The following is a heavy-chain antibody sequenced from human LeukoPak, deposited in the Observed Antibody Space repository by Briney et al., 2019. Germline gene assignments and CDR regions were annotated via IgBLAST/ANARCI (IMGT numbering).Heavy chain of an antibody. CDR1: GGTFSSYA. D-gene: IGHD2-2*02. J-gene: IGHJ6*03. CDR3: ARLGHCRETNCYSDFYYMDV. V-gene: IGHV1-69*05. Sequence: GASVKVSCKASGGTFSSYAISWVRQAPGQGLEWMGGIIPIFGTANYAQKFQGRVTITTDESTTTAYMELSSLTSEDTAIYYCARLGHCRETNCYSDFYYMDVWGKGTTVIVSS. CDR2: IIPIFGTA.